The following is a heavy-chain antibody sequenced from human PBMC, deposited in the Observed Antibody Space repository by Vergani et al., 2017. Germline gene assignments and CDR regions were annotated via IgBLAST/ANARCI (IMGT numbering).Heavy chain of an antibody. CDR1: GFTFSSYA. J-gene: IGHJ6*02. V-gene: IGHV3-30-3*01. CDR3: AGESDGQCPPYYGMDV. Sequence: QVQLVESGGGVVQPGRSLRLSCAASGFTFSSYAMHWVRQAPGKGLEWVAVISYDGSNKYYADSVKGRFTISRDNSTNTLYLQMNSLRAEDTAVYYCAGESDGQCPPYYGMDVWGQGTLVTVSS. CDR2: ISYDGSNK. D-gene: IGHD5-24*01.